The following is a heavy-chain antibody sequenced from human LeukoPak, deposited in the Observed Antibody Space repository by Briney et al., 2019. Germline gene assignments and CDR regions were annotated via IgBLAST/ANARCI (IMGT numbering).Heavy chain of an antibody. Sequence: SETLSLTCAVYGGSFSGYYWSWIRQPPGKGLEWIGEINHSGSTNYNPSLKSRVTISVDTSKNQFSPKLSSVTAADTAVYYCARARIAGNFDYWGQGTLVTVSS. D-gene: IGHD6-13*01. CDR1: GGSFSGYY. CDR3: ARARIAGNFDY. J-gene: IGHJ4*02. V-gene: IGHV4-34*01. CDR2: INHSGST.